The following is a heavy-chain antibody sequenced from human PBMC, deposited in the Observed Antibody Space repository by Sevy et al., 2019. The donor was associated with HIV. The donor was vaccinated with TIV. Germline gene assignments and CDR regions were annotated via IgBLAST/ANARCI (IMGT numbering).Heavy chain of an antibody. CDR3: ARQWIQLSPKSKQNWFDP. V-gene: IGHV4-39*01. CDR2: IYYSGST. CDR1: GGSISSSSYY. Sequence: SETLSLTCTVSGGSISSSSYYWGWIRQPPGKGLEWIGSIYYSGSTYYNPSLKSRVTISVDTSKNLFSLKLSSVTAADTAVYYCARQWIQLSPKSKQNWFDPWGQGTLVTVSS. D-gene: IGHD5-18*01. J-gene: IGHJ5*02.